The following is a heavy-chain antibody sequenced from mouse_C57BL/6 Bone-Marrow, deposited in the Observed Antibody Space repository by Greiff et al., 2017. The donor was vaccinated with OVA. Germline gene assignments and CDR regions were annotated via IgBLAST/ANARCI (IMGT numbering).Heavy chain of an antibody. Sequence: VQLQQSGAELARPGASVKLSCKASGYTFTSYGISWVKQRTGQGLEWIGEIYTRSGPTYYNAKFKGTATLTADNSSSTAYMELRSLTSEDSAVYVFWIYYGNYHYYAMDYWGQGTSVTVSS. D-gene: IGHD2-1*01. J-gene: IGHJ4*01. V-gene: IGHV1-81*01. CDR3: WIYYGNYHYYAMDY. CDR2: IYTRSGPT. CDR1: GYTFTSYG.